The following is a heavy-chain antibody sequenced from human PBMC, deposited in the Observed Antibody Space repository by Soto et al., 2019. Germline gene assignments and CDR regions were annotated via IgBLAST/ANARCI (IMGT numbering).Heavy chain of an antibody. CDR1: RYSFTDYH. V-gene: IGHV1-2*04. Sequence: ASVKVSCKASRYSFTDYHIHWVRQAPGQGLEWLGRINLKSGGTSTAQKFQGWVTMTTDTSISTASMELTRLTSDDTAIYYCARGDSTDCSNGVCSFFYNHDMDVWGQGTTVTVSS. J-gene: IGHJ6*02. CDR2: INLKSGGT. CDR3: ARGDSTDCSNGVCSFFYNHDMDV. D-gene: IGHD2-8*01.